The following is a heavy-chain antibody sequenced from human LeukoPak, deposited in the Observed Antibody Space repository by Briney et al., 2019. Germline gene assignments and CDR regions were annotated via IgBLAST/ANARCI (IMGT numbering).Heavy chain of an antibody. D-gene: IGHD3-10*01. V-gene: IGHV4-31*03. Sequence: SETLSLTCTVSGGSISSGGYYWSWIRQHPGKGLEWIGYIYYSGSTYYNPSLKSRVTISVDTSKNQFSLKLSSVTAADTAVYYCARVGLWFGELLLWGQGTLVTVSS. CDR1: GGSISSGGYY. CDR2: IYYSGST. J-gene: IGHJ4*02. CDR3: ARVGLWFGELLL.